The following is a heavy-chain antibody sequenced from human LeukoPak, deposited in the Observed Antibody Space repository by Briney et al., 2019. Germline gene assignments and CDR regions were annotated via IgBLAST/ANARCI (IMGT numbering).Heavy chain of an antibody. D-gene: IGHD3-10*01. Sequence: GGSLRLSCAASGVTFSGYWMSWVRQSPGKGLEWVANIKPDGSEKYFMDSVKGRFTISRDNAKNALYLEMNSLRAEDTAEYFCARERMYSGSGSTYPYYDYWGQGTLVTVSS. V-gene: IGHV3-7*01. J-gene: IGHJ4*02. CDR2: IKPDGSEK. CDR1: GVTFSGYW. CDR3: ARERMYSGSGSTYPYYDY.